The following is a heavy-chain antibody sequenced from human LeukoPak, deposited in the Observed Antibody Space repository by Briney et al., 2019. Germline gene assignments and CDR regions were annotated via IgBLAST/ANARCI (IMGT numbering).Heavy chain of an antibody. CDR3: ARFPRREPPDY. V-gene: IGHV1-69*13. Sequence: GASVKVSCRASGGTFSSYAISWVRQAPGQGLEWMGGIIPIFGTANYAQKFQGRVTITADESTSTAYMELSSLRSEDTAVYYCARFPRREPPDYWGQGTLVTVSS. J-gene: IGHJ4*02. D-gene: IGHD1-14*01. CDR1: GGTFSSYA. CDR2: IIPIFGTA.